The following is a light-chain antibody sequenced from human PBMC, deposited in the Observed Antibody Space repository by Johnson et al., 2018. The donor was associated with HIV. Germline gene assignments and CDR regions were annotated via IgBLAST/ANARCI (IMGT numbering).Light chain of an antibody. CDR1: SSNIGNNY. CDR2: ENN. CDR3: GTWDSSLNSYV. Sequence: LTQPPSVSAAPGQKVTISCSGSSSNIGNNYVSWYQQLPGTAPKLLIYENNKRPSGIPDRFSGSKSGTSTTLGITGLQTGDEADYYCGTWDSSLNSYVFGTGTKVSVL. V-gene: IGLV1-51*02. J-gene: IGLJ1*01.